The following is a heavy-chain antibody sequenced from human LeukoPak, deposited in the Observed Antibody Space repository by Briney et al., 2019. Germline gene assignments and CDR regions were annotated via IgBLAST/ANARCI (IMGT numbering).Heavy chain of an antibody. D-gene: IGHD6-19*01. CDR2: IKKDGSEK. V-gene: IGHV3-7*01. CDR3: AREAGSGPVFDY. CDR1: GFTFSSYW. Sequence: GGSLRLSCAASGFTFSSYWMSWVRQAPGKGLEWVANIKKDGSEKHSVASVKGRFTISRDSAKNSLYLQMNSLRAEDTAVYYCAREAGSGPVFDYWGQGALVTVSS. J-gene: IGHJ4*02.